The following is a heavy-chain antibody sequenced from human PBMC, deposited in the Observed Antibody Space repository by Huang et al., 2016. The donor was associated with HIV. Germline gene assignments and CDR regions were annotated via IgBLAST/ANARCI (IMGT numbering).Heavy chain of an antibody. CDR2: FDPEEGEK. J-gene: IGHJ3*02. V-gene: IGHV1-24*01. CDR3: ATSTPDVGAGVLRSAFDI. Sequence: QVQLVESGAELKKPGASVRVSCKVSGYTVSELSLHWVRQAPEKGLEWMVGFDPEEGEKIYAQRLQGRVTMTEDTSTDTAYMELSSLRPEDTAVYYCATSTPDVGAGVLRSAFDIWGQGTMVTVSS. D-gene: IGHD2-15*01. CDR1: GYTVSELS.